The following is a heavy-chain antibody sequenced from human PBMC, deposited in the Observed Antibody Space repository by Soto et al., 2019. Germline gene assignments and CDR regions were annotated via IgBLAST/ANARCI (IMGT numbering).Heavy chain of an antibody. J-gene: IGHJ4*02. V-gene: IGHV3-23*01. CDR3: ATNPLSITIFGVVIHDQYYFDY. Sequence: GGSLRLSCAASGFTFSSYAMSWVRQAPRKGLEWVSAISGSGGSTYYADSVKGRFTISRDNSKNTLYLQMNSLRAEDTAVYYCATNPLSITIFGVVIHDQYYFDYWGQGTLVTVSS. CDR1: GFTFSSYA. CDR2: ISGSGGST. D-gene: IGHD3-3*01.